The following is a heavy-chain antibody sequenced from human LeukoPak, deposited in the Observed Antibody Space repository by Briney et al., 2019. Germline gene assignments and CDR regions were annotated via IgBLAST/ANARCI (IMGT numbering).Heavy chain of an antibody. V-gene: IGHV3-21*01. J-gene: IGHJ5*02. D-gene: IGHD6-19*01. Sequence: GGSLRLSCAASGITFSTYNMNWVRQAPGKGLEWVSSISGSGRYIYYADSVKGRFTISRDNAKNSLYLQMNSLRAEDTAVYYCARVTTSGWYPWGQGTLVTVSS. CDR3: ARVTTSGWYP. CDR2: ISGSGRYI. CDR1: GITFSTYN.